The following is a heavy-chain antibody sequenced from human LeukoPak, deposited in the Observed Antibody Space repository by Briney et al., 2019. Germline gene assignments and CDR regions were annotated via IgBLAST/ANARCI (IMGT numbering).Heavy chain of an antibody. J-gene: IGHJ4*02. D-gene: IGHD3-16*01. CDR1: GFTFSSYS. CDR3: ASGPPRGSFDY. CDR2: ISSSSSYI. V-gene: IGHV3-21*01. Sequence: PGGSLRLSCAASGFTFSSYSMNWVRQAPGKGLEWVSSISSSSSYIYYADSVKGRFTISRDNAKNSLYLQMNGLRAEDTAVYYCASGPPRGSFDYWGQGTLVTVSS.